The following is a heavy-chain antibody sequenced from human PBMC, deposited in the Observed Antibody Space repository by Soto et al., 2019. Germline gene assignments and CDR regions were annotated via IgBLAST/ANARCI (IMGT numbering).Heavy chain of an antibody. CDR3: ARGAVGGSYGDQLHPFDP. Sequence: PSETLSLTCTVSGGSIGGGTYYWGWIRQPPGKGLEWIGSMYYSGSTYYNPSLKSRVTISVDTSKNQFSLKLSSVTAADTAVYYCARGAVGGSYGDQLHPFDPWGQGTLVTVSS. CDR1: GGSIGGGTYY. D-gene: IGHD4-17*01. CDR2: MYYSGST. J-gene: IGHJ5*02. V-gene: IGHV4-39*07.